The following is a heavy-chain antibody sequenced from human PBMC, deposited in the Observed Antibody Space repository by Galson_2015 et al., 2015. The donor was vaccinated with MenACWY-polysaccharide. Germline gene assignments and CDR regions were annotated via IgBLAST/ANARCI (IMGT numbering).Heavy chain of an antibody. D-gene: IGHD2-15*01. V-gene: IGHV3-23*01. Sequence: SLRLSCAASGFTFSTYGMSWVRQAPGKGLEWLSAITGSGGSTYYADSVKGRFTISRDNSKNTVYLQMNSLRAEDTAVYYCAKEGSCSGGSCSGWFDPWGQGTLVTVSS. J-gene: IGHJ5*02. CDR2: ITGSGGST. CDR3: AKEGSCSGGSCSGWFDP. CDR1: GFTFSTYG.